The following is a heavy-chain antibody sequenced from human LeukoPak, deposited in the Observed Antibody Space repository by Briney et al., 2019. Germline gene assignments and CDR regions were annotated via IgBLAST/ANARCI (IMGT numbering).Heavy chain of an antibody. D-gene: IGHD6-13*01. V-gene: IGHV4-59*01. CDR2: IYYSGST. J-gene: IGHJ4*02. Sequence: SETLSLTCTVSGGSISSYYWSWIRQPPGKGLEWIGYIYYSGSTNYNPSLKSRVTMSVDTSKNQFPLKLSSLTAADTAVYYCSRRYSSNWNFDYWGQGTLVTVSS. CDR1: GGSISSYY. CDR3: SRRYSSNWNFDY.